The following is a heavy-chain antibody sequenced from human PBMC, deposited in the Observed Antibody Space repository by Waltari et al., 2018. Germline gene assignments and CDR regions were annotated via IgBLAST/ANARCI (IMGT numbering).Heavy chain of an antibody. CDR1: VGSISSSSYY. J-gene: IGHJ4*02. CDR3: AGPIAAAGIGRMDY. Sequence: QLQLQASGPGLVKPSETLSLTSPVSVGSISSSSYYCGWIRQPPGKGLEWIGRIYYSGSNSYNPSLRGGVTISVDTSKNQFALKLSSVTAADTAVYYCAGPIAAAGIGRMDYWGQGTLVTVSS. CDR2: IYYSGSN. D-gene: IGHD6-13*01. V-gene: IGHV4-39*01.